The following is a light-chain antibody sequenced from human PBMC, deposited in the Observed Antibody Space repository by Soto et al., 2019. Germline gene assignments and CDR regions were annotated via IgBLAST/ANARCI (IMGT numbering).Light chain of an antibody. CDR2: GAS. J-gene: IGKJ5*01. CDR1: QSVSSY. CDR3: QQRRNWIT. Sequence: EIVLTQSPATLAVSPGERVTVSCRASQSVSSYLAWYQQRPGQAPRLLIYGASTRATGIPARFSGSRSGTDFSLTISSLEPEDSAVYFCQQRRNWITFGQGTRLEIK. V-gene: IGKV3-11*01.